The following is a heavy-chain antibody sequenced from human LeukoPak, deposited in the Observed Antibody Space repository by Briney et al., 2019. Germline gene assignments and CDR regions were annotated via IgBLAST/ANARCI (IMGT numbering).Heavy chain of an antibody. V-gene: IGHV3-20*04. Sequence: RPEGSLRLSCAASGFTFDDYGMSWVRQAPGKGLEWVSGINWNGGSTGYADSVKGRFTVSRDNAKNSLYLQMNSLRAEDTALYYCARDGGYSYGKIGDYFDHWGQGTLVTVSS. CDR2: INWNGGST. D-gene: IGHD5-18*01. CDR3: ARDGGYSYGKIGDYFDH. CDR1: GFTFDDYG. J-gene: IGHJ4*02.